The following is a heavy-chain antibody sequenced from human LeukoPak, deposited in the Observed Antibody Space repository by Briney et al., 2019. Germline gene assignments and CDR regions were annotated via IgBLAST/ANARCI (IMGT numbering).Heavy chain of an antibody. D-gene: IGHD6-19*01. V-gene: IGHV1-8*03. CDR1: GYTFTSYD. J-gene: IGHJ6*03. CDR3: ARRAVDDSYYYYMDV. Sequence: ASVKVSCKASGYTFTSYDINWVRQVTGQGLEGMGWMNPKSGNTGYAQKFQGRVTITRNTSIRKAYMEVSSLRYEDTAVYYCARRAVDDSYYYYMDVWGKGTTVTVSS. CDR2: MNPKSGNT.